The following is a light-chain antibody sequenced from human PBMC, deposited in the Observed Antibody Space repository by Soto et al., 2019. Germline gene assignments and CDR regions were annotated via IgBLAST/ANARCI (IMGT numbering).Light chain of an antibody. J-gene: IGKJ5*01. CDR2: AAS. V-gene: IGKV1-9*01. CDR1: QGISSY. Sequence: DIQLTQSPSFLSASVGDRVTITCRASQGISSYLAWYQQKPGKAPKLLIYAASTLQSGVTSRFSGSGSGTEFTLTISSLQPEDFATYYWQQLNSYPITFGQGTRLEIK. CDR3: QQLNSYPIT.